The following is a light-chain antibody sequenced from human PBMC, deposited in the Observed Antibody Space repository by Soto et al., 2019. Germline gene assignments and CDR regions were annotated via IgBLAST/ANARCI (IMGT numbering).Light chain of an antibody. CDR2: EVS. V-gene: IGLV2-14*01. CDR1: SRDVGGYNA. J-gene: IGLJ1*01. CDR3: SSSTRSSTPYV. Sequence: QSALTQPASVSGSPGHSITISCTGTSRDVGGYNAVSWYQQYPGKAPKLMIYEVSNRPSGVSNRFSGSKSGNTASLTIYGLRDDDEDDYYCSSSTRSSTPYVFGTGTKLTVL.